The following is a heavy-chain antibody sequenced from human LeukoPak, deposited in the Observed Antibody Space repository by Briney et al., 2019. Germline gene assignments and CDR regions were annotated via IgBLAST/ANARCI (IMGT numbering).Heavy chain of an antibody. V-gene: IGHV4-39*01. Sequence: SETLSLXCTVSGGSISSGSHYWGWIRQPPGKGLEWIGAIHYSGITYYNPSLKSRITISVDTSKNQFSLKLSSVTAADTAVYYCARHGAFGGNLAAFDIWSQGTMVTVSS. D-gene: IGHD4-23*01. J-gene: IGHJ3*02. CDR1: GGSISSGSHY. CDR3: ARHGAFGGNLAAFDI. CDR2: IHYSGIT.